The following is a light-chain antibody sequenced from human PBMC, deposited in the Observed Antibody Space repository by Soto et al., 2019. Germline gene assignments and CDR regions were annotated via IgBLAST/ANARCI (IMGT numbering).Light chain of an antibody. CDR3: QQANHFPLT. Sequence: DIQMTQSPSSVSASVGDRVTITCRASQGIGTWLAWYQQKPGKAPKYLIYGASTLHSGVPLRFSGSGSGTDFTLTISSLQPEDFATYYCQQANHFPLTFGGGTRVEIK. CDR1: QGIGTW. CDR2: GAS. V-gene: IGKV1-12*01. J-gene: IGKJ4*01.